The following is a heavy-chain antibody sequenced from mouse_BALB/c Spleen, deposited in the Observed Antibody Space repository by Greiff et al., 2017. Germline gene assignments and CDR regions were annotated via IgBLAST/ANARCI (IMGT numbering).Heavy chain of an antibody. J-gene: IGHJ2*01. D-gene: IGHD2-1*01. CDR3: VRGYYGNYAFDY. Sequence: EVKVVESGGGLVQPKGSLKLSCAASGFTFNTYAMNWVRQAPGKGLEWVARIRSKSNNYATYYADSVKDRFTISRDDSQSMLYLLMNNLKTEDTAMYYCVRGYYGNYAFDYWGQGTTLTVSS. CDR1: GFTFNTYA. V-gene: IGHV10-1*02. CDR2: IRSKSNNYAT.